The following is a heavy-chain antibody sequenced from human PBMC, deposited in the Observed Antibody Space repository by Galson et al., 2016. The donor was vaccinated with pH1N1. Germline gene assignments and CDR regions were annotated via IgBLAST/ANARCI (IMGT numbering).Heavy chain of an antibody. CDR3: ATAGPLVREILYFSYAMDV. J-gene: IGHJ6*02. CDR1: GGTLSNSA. CDR2: ISPIFGSI. V-gene: IGHV1-69*06. D-gene: IGHD3-10*01. Sequence: SVKVSSKASGGTLSNSAVSWVRQAPGQGLEWMGGISPIFGSINYAQRFQGRVTITADIFANTAYVELSSLRSEDTAIYYCATAGPLVREILYFSYAMDVWGQGTTVTVSS.